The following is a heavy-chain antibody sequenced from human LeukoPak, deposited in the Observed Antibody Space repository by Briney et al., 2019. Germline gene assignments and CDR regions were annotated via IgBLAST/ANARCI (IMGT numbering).Heavy chain of an antibody. CDR1: GFTFSSYA. Sequence: PGGSLRLPCAASGFTFSSYAMHWVRQAPGKGLEYVSAISSNGGSTYYANSVKGRFTISRDNSKNTLYLQMGSLRAEDMAVYYCARGGAYYYYYYMDVWGKGTTVTVSS. J-gene: IGHJ6*03. CDR2: ISSNGGST. CDR3: ARGGAYYYYYYMDV. D-gene: IGHD2-15*01. V-gene: IGHV3-64*01.